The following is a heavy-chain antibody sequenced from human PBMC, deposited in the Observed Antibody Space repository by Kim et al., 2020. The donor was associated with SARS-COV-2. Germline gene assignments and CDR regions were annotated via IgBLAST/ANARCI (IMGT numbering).Heavy chain of an antibody. J-gene: IGHJ4*02. CDR3: ARDRGWGSVDY. Sequence: SETLSLTCTVSGGSISSGGYYWSWIRQHPGKGLEWIGYIYYSGSTYYNPSLKSRVTISVDTSKNQFSLKLSSVTAADTAGYYCARDRGWGSVDYWGQGTLVTVSS. V-gene: IGHV4-31*03. CDR1: GGSISSGGYY. CDR2: IYYSGST. D-gene: IGHD7-27*01.